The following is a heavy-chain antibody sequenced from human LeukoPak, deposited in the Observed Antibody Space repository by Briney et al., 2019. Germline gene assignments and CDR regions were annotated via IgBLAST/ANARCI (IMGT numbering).Heavy chain of an antibody. CDR1: GYTFTSYY. CDR2: INPGGGST. J-gene: IGHJ1*01. V-gene: IGHV1-46*01. D-gene: IGHD6-13*01. Sequence: GASVKVSCKASGYTFTSYYMHWVRQAPGQGLEWMGIINPGGGSTSYAQKFQGRVTMTRDTSTSTVYMELSSLRSEDTAVYYCARARGTSSWDTGVFQHWGQGTLVTVSS. CDR3: ARARGTSSWDTGVFQH.